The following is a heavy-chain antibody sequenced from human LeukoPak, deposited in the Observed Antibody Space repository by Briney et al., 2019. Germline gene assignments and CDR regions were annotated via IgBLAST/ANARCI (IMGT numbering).Heavy chain of an antibody. CDR2: INWNGGST. CDR1: GFTFDDYG. V-gene: IGHV3-20*04. Sequence: PGGSLRLSCTASGFTFDDYGMSWVRQAPGKGLEWVSGINWNGGSTGYADSVKGRFTISRDNAKNSLYLQMNSLRAEDTALYYCARGRSGYSYGYGGGFDYWGQGTLVTVSS. CDR3: ARGRSGYSYGYGGGFDY. D-gene: IGHD5-18*01. J-gene: IGHJ4*02.